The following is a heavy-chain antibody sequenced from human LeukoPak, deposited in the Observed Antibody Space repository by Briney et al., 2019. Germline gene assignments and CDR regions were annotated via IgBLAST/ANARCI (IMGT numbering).Heavy chain of an antibody. Sequence: SETLSLTCTVSGGSISSYNWSWIRQPPGKGLEWIGYIYYSGSTNYNPSPKSRVTISVDTSKNQFSLKLSSVTAADTAVYYCARPDPESAAFDYWGQGTLVTVSS. V-gene: IGHV4-59*08. CDR1: GGSISSYN. CDR3: ARPDPESAAFDY. J-gene: IGHJ4*02. D-gene: IGHD1-14*01. CDR2: IYYSGST.